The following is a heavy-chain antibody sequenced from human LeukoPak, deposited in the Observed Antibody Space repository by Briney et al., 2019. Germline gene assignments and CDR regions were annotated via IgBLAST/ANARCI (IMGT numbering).Heavy chain of an antibody. V-gene: IGHV4-59*11. CDR3: ARDPVPSY. CDR1: GGSISSQY. J-gene: IGHJ4*02. CDR2: IYYSGST. Sequence: SETLSLTCTVSGGSISSQYWSWIRQPPGKGLEWIGYIYYSGSTNYNPSLKSRVTISVDTSKNQFSLKLSSVTAADTAVYYCARDPVPSYWGQGTLVTVSS.